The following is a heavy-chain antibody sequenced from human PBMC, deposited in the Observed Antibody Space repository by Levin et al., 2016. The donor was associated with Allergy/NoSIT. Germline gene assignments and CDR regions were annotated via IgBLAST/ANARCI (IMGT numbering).Heavy chain of an antibody. J-gene: IGHJ2*01. D-gene: IGHD3-22*01. CDR3: ARLRRYYYDRSGSYGPWYFDL. CDR2: IHYSGST. V-gene: IGHV4-59*08. CDR1: RGAISSYY. Sequence: SETLSLTCNVSRGAISSYYWSWIRQPPGKGLEWIGYIHYSGSTNYNPSLKSRVTMSVDTSKNQFSLNLSSVTAADTAVYYCARLRRYYYDRSGSYGPWYFDLWGRGHPGHRLL.